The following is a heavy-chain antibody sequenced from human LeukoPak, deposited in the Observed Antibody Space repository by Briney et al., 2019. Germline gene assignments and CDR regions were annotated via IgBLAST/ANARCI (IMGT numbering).Heavy chain of an antibody. CDR1: GFSFSSFE. D-gene: IGHD5-12*01. Sequence: GGSLRLSCVVSGFSFSSFEMNWVPQAPGKGLEWVSYISSSFAIRYADSVKGRFTISRDHARDSLYLEMNSLRVEDTAVYYCARSLSGYNTDPFFEQWGQGALVTVS. J-gene: IGHJ4*02. V-gene: IGHV3-48*03. CDR3: ARSLSGYNTDPFFEQ. CDR2: ISSSFAI.